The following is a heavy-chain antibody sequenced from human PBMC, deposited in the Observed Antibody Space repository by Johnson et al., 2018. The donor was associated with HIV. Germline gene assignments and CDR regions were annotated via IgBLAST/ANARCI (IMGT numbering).Heavy chain of an antibody. CDR3: AKEMSSWSGEAFDI. Sequence: QVQLVESGGGLVQPGRSLRLSCAASGFSFGTYAMHWVRQAPGKGLEWVAVISHDGYNEDYGDSVKGRFTISRDNSKNSLYLQLNSLRPEDTAVFYCAKEMSSWSGEAFDIWGQGTMVTVSS. CDR1: GFSFGTYA. D-gene: IGHD1-14*01. J-gene: IGHJ3*02. CDR2: ISHDGYNE. V-gene: IGHV3-30*18.